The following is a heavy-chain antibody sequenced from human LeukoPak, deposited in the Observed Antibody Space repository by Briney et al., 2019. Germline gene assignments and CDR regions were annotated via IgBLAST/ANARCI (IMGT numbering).Heavy chain of an antibody. V-gene: IGHV4-59*08. CDR2: IYYSGST. CDR1: GGSISSYY. CDR3: ARLGSGSDIDY. J-gene: IGHJ4*02. Sequence: SETLSLTCTVSGGSISSYYWSWIRQAPGKGLEWIGYIYYSGSTNYNPSLKSRVTISVDTSKNQFSLKLSSVTAADTAVYYCARLGSGSDIDYWGQGTLVTVSS. D-gene: IGHD1-26*01.